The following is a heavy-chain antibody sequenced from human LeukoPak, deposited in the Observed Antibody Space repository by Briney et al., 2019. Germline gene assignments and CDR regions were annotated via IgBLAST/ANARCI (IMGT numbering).Heavy chain of an antibody. CDR2: ISYDGSNK. D-gene: IGHD2-21*02. CDR3: ARDPLGDPMYYFDY. Sequence: PRGSLRLSCAASGFTFSSYAMHWVRQAPGKGLEWVAVISYDGSNKYYADSVKGRFTISRDNSKNTLYLQMNSLRAEDTAVYYCARDPLGDPMYYFDYWGQGTLVTVSS. J-gene: IGHJ4*02. V-gene: IGHV3-30*04. CDR1: GFTFSSYA.